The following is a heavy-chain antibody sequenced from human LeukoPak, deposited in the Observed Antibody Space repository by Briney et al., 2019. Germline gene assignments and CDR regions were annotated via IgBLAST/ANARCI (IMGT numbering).Heavy chain of an antibody. D-gene: IGHD2-2*01. CDR2: ISSSGSTI. V-gene: IGHV3-48*04. CDR1: GFTFSSYG. J-gene: IGHJ4*02. Sequence: GGSLRLSCAASGFTFSSYGMSWVRQAPGKGLEWVSYISSSGSTIYYADSVKGRFTISRDNAKNSLYLQVNSLRVDDTALYYCARETDSTLFDYWGQGTLVTVSS. CDR3: ARETDSTLFDY.